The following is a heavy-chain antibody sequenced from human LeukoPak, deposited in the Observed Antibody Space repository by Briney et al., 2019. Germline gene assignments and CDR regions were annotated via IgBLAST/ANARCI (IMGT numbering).Heavy chain of an antibody. CDR1: GFTFSTYA. D-gene: IGHD1-26*01. CDR3: VKGGSGNFAGPPDP. J-gene: IGHJ5*02. V-gene: IGHV3-64D*06. Sequence: GGSLRLSCSASGFTFSTYAMHWVRQAPGKGLEYVSTISHNGGSTYYADSVKGRFTISRDNSKNTLYLQMSSLRDEDTAVYYCVKGGSGNFAGPPDPWGQGTLVTVSS. CDR2: ISHNGGST.